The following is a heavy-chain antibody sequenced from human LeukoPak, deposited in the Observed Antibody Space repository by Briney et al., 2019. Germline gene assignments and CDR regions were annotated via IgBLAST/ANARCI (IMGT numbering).Heavy chain of an antibody. CDR2: ISSSSSYI. V-gene: IGHV3-21*01. J-gene: IGHJ4*02. CDR1: GFTFSSYS. D-gene: IGHD5-12*01. Sequence: GGSLRLSCAASGFTFSSYSMNWVRQAPGKGLEWVSSISSSSSYIYYADSVKGRFTISRDNAKNSLYLQMNSLRAEDTAVYYCAKTGGYNGNDPIDSWGQGTLVTVSS. CDR3: AKTGGYNGNDPIDS.